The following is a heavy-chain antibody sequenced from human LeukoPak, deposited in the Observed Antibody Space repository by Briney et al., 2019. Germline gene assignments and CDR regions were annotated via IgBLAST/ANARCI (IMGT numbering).Heavy chain of an antibody. CDR1: LHTFFSDV. V-gene: IGHV1-18*01. CDR3: ARRFCSSVSCYDDDAFDV. Sequence: ASVTDSCMASLHTFFSDVTSWVRPAPGRGGECMGWISGYNGKINYAQTFRGRVTMTTDTSASTAYLELRSLTSEDTAVYCCARRFCSSVSCYDDDAFDVWGQGTLVTVSS. D-gene: IGHD2-2*01. J-gene: IGHJ3*01. CDR2: ISGYNGKI.